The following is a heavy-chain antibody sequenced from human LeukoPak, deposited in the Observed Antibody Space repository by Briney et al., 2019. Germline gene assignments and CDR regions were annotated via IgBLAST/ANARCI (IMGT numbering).Heavy chain of an antibody. CDR3: ARKVGYGGNSGYFDY. CDR1: GYIFTNYY. J-gene: IGHJ4*02. Sequence: ASVKVSCKASGYIFTNYYMHWVRQAPGQGLEWMGWISAYNGNTNYAQKLQGRVTMTTDTSTSTAYMELRSLRSDDTAVYYCARKVGYGGNSGYFDYWGQGTLVTVSS. V-gene: IGHV1-18*01. D-gene: IGHD4-23*01. CDR2: ISAYNGNT.